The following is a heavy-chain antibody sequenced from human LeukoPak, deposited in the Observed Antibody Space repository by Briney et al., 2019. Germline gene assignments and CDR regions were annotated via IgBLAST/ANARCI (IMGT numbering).Heavy chain of an antibody. CDR1: GFTFSSYG. CDR3: AKDLGHMVRGVSDYFDY. CDR2: IRYDGSNK. V-gene: IGHV3-30*02. D-gene: IGHD3-10*01. J-gene: IGHJ4*02. Sequence: PGGSLRLSCAASGFTFSSYGMHWVRQAPGKGLEWVAFIRYDGSNKYYADSVKGRFTISRDNSKNTLYLQMNSLRAEDTAVYYCAKDLGHMVRGVSDYFDYWGQGTLVTVSS.